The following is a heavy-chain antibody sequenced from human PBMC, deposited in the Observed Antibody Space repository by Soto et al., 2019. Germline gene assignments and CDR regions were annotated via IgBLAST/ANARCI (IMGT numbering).Heavy chain of an antibody. D-gene: IGHD2-15*01. CDR1: GFTFSSYA. CDR3: ARTCSGGTCSFDY. CDR2: ISYDGSNK. Sequence: PGGSMGLSCAASGFTFSSYAMHWVRQAPGKGLEWVAVISYDGSNKYYADSVKGRFTISRDNSKNTLYLQMNSLRAEDTAVYYCARTCSGGTCSFDYWGQGTLVTVSS. J-gene: IGHJ4*02. V-gene: IGHV3-30-3*01.